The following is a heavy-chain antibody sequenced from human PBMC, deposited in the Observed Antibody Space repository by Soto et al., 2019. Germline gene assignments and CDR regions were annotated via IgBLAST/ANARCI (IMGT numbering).Heavy chain of an antibody. V-gene: IGHV4-34*01. CDR3: ARGYCSSTSCYPQLFDY. CDR2: INHSGST. CDR1: GGSFSGYY. D-gene: IGHD2-2*01. Sequence: SETLSLTCAVYGGSFSGYYWSWIRQPPGKGLEWIGEINHSGSTNYNPSLKSRVTISVDTSKNQFSLKLSSVTAADTAVYYCARGYCSSTSCYPQLFDYWGQGTLVTVSS. J-gene: IGHJ4*02.